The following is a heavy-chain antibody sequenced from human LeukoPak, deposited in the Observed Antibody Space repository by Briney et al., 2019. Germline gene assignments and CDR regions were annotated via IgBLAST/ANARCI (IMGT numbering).Heavy chain of an antibody. V-gene: IGHV4-59*11. D-gene: IGHD5-18*01. J-gene: IGHJ6*03. Sequence: SETLSLTCTVSGGSISRHYWSWIRQPPGKGLEWIGYIYYSGSTYYTPSLKSRVTISVATSKTQLSLTLSSVSAADTPVYYCARRVTHYYYFYMDACGKGTTVTVSS. CDR3: ARRVTHYYYFYMDA. CDR2: IYYSGST. CDR1: GGSISRHY.